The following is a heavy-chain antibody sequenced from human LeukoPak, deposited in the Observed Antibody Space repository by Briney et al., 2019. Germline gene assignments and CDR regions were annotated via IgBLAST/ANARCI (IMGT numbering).Heavy chain of an antibody. D-gene: IGHD2-2*01. CDR1: GGSFSGYY. CDR2: INHSGST. V-gene: IGHV4-34*01. Sequence: SETLSLTCAVYGGSFSGYYWSWIRQPPGKGLEWIGEINHSGSTNYNPSLKSRVTISVDTSKNQFSLKLSSVTAADTAVYYCARELAAAIWFDPWGQGTLVTVSS. CDR3: ARELAAAIWFDP. J-gene: IGHJ5*02.